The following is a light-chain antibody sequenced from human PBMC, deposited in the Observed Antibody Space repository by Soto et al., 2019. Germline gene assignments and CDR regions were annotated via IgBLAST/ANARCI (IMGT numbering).Light chain of an antibody. J-gene: IGKJ4*02. V-gene: IGKV1-6*01. CDR3: LQDNNYPRT. CDR2: AAS. Sequence: AIQMTQSPSSLSASVGDRVTITCRASQGIRNDLAWYQQKPGKAPKVLIYAASILESGVPSRFSGSESGTNFALTIINLQPEDFATYYCLQDNNYPRTFGGGTKVDIK. CDR1: QGIRND.